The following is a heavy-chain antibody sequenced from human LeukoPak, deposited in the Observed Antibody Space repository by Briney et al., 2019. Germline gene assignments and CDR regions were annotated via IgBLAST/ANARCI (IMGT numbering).Heavy chain of an antibody. CDR1: GFTFSSYW. D-gene: IGHD2-2*01. V-gene: IGHV3-7*01. CDR3: ARVRARYQRGAFDI. J-gene: IGHJ3*02. CDR2: IKQDGSEK. Sequence: GGSLRLSCAASGFTFSSYWMSWVRQAPGKGLEWVANIKQDGSEKYYVDSVKGRLTISRDNAKNSPYLQMNSLRAEDTAVYYCARVRARYQRGAFDIWGQGTMVTVSS.